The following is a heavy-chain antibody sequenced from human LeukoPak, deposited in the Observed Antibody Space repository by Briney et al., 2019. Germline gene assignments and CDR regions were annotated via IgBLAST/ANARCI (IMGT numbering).Heavy chain of an antibody. D-gene: IGHD3-3*01. Sequence: PGGSLRLSCAASGFTFSNYNMNWVRQALGKGLEWLSYISSSSSTIYYADSVKGRFTISRDNARNSLYLQMNSLRAEDTAVYYCARDFLEDSYWGQGTLVTVSS. J-gene: IGHJ4*02. CDR1: GFTFSNYN. CDR3: ARDFLEDSY. V-gene: IGHV3-48*01. CDR2: ISSSSSTI.